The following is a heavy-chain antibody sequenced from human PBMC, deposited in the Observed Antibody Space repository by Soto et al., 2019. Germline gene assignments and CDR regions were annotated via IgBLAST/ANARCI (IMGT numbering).Heavy chain of an antibody. CDR2: IYSSGST. CDR1: GGSITSYY. CDR3: ARENILTAAAGKRDFDC. D-gene: IGHD6-13*01. J-gene: IGHJ4*02. Sequence: PSETLSLTCTVSGGSITSYYWSWIRQPAGKGLEWIGRIYSSGSTNYNPSLNRRVIMSVDTSQNQFSLKLSSVTAADTARYYCARENILTAAAGKRDFDCWGQGTLVTVSS. V-gene: IGHV4-4*07.